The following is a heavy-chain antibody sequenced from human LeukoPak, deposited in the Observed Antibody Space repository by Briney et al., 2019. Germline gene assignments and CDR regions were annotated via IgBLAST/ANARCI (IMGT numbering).Heavy chain of an antibody. V-gene: IGHV3-23*01. J-gene: IGHJ3*02. CDR2: ISGSGGST. Sequence: PGGSLRLSCAASGFTFSSYAMSWVRQAPGKGLEWVSAISGSGGSTYYADSVKGRFTISRDNSKNTLYLQMNSLRAEDTAVYYCAKRLSMVRGVIGSDAFDIWGQGTMVTVSS. CDR3: AKRLSMVRGVIGSDAFDI. CDR1: GFTFSSYA. D-gene: IGHD3-10*01.